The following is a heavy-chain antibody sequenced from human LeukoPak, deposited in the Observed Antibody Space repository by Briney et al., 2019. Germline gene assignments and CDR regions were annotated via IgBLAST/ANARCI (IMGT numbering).Heavy chain of an antibody. CDR3: ARDPGDY. V-gene: IGHV3-48*02. J-gene: IGHJ4*02. CDR1: GFTFSSYS. D-gene: IGHD3-10*01. CDR2: ISSSSSAI. Sequence: PGGSLRLSCAASGFTFSSYSMNWVRQAPGKGLEWVSYISSSSSAIYYADSVKGRFTIFRDNAKNSVYLQMNSLRDDDTAVYYCARDPGDYWGQGTLVTVSS.